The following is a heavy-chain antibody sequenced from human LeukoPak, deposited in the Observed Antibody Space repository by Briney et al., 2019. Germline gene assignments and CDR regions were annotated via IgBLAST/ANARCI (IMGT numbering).Heavy chain of an antibody. J-gene: IGHJ4*02. CDR3: ASMTTVQY. Sequence: PVGSLRLSCAHSGFTFSSYSMKWVRQAPRKGLEWVSYISIISSYIYYAHSVKGRFTLSRDNAKKSLCLQMNSLRHQDTALYISASMTTVQYWGQGTLVTVSS. V-gene: IGHV3-21*01. CDR2: ISIISSYI. D-gene: IGHD4-17*01. CDR1: GFTFSSYS.